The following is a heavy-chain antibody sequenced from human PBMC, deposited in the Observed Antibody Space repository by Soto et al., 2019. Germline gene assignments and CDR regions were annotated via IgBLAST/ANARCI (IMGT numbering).Heavy chain of an antibody. V-gene: IGHV1-18*04. CDR3: ARSKWDMPSDY. J-gene: IGHJ4*02. CDR2: ISGYNGDT. Sequence: QVQLVQSGAEVKKPGASVKVSCKTSGYAFTSYGVNWVRQAPGQGLEWMGWISGYNGDTYFAQEVQSRATRRKDAGPNTASLELRNPRSDDSAIYYCARSKWDMPSDYWGQGTLVSVSS. D-gene: IGHD1-26*01. CDR1: GYAFTSYG.